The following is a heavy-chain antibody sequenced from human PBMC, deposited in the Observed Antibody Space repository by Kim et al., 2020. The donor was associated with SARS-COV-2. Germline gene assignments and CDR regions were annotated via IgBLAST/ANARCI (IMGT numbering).Heavy chain of an antibody. CDR3: ARGGSSWYGVGY. CDR1: GGSVSSGSYY. D-gene: IGHD6-13*01. CDR2: IYYSGST. J-gene: IGHJ4*02. V-gene: IGHV4-61*01. Sequence: SETLSLTCTVSGGSVSSGSYYWSWIRQPPGKGLEWIGYIYYSGSTNYNPSLKSRVTISVDTSKNQFSLKLSSVTAADTAVYYCARGGSSWYGVGYWGQGTLVTVSS.